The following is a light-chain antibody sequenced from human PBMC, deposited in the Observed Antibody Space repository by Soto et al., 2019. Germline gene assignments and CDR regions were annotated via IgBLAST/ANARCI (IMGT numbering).Light chain of an antibody. CDR3: QHYNNLPLT. CDR1: QSVCSN. Sequence: EIVLTQSPATLSVSPGERATLSCRASQSVCSNLAWYQQKPGQAPRLLIYGASTRAPGIPARFSGSGSGTEFTLTISSLQSEDFAVYYCQHYNNLPLTFGGGAKVEIK. J-gene: IGKJ4*01. CDR2: GAS. V-gene: IGKV3-15*01.